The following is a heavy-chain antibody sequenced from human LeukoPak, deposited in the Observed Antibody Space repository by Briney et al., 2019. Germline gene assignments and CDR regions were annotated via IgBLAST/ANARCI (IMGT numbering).Heavy chain of an antibody. CDR2: IISSSSST. J-gene: IGHJ4*02. CDR3: ARERVSGYGAAADY. D-gene: IGHD5-12*01. Sequence: GGSLRHSYAASGFTFCSHRMNWVPPAPGEGLGWVSSIISSSSSTSYADSVKGRFTISRDNAKNSLYLQMNSLRAEDTAVYYCARERVSGYGAAADYWGQGTLVTVSS. CDR1: GFTFCSHR. V-gene: IGHV3-21*01.